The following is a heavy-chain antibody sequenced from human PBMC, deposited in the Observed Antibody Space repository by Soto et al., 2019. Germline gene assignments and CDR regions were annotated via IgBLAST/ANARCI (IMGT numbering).Heavy chain of an antibody. J-gene: IGHJ6*02. CDR3: ARQNYYSGLDV. CDR1: GYTFSSYF. CDR2: ISAYNGNT. V-gene: IGHV1-18*01. Sequence: ASEKVSWKASGYTFSSYFITWVRQAPGQGLEWMGWISAYNGNTNYAQMLQGRVTMTTDTSTNTAYIELRSLRSDDTAVFYCARQNYYSGLDVWGQGTTVTVSS.